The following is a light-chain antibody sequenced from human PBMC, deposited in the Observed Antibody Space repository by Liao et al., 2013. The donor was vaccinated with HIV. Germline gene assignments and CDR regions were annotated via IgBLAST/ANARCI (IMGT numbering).Light chain of an antibody. CDR1: NIASKS. J-gene: IGLJ1*01. CDR3: QAWDRKTGAS. V-gene: IGLV3-21*01. CDR2: CHC. Sequence: SYVLTQPPSVSVAPGKTARSICGGNNIASKSVHRSQQKTGQAPVLVIYCHCDRPSGIPERFSGSNSGNTATLTISGTQAVDEADYYCQAWDRKTGASFGTGTKVTVL.